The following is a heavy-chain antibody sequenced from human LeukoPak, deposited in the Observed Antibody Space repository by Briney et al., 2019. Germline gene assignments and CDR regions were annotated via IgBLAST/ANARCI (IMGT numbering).Heavy chain of an antibody. V-gene: IGHV4-34*01. CDR1: GGSFSGYY. CDR3: ARIYVWGSYRFDY. Sequence: PSETLSLTCAVYGGSFSGYYWSWIRQPPGKGLEWIGEINHSGSTNYNPSLKSRVTISVDTSKNQFSLKLSSVTAADTAVYYCARIYVWGSYRFDYWGQGTLVTASS. CDR2: INHSGST. D-gene: IGHD3-16*02. J-gene: IGHJ4*02.